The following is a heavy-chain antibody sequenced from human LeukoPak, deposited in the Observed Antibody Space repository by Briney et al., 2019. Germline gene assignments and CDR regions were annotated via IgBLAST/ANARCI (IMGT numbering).Heavy chain of an antibody. D-gene: IGHD4-17*01. J-gene: IGHJ4*02. CDR3: ARDIFYLTAEDYG. CDR1: GASFNSYY. CDR2: IHTSGST. Sequence: SETLSLTCTVSGASFNSYYWRCLRQPAGKGLEWIGRIHTSGSTDYSPSLQSRVTISIDTSQKQFSLNLSSVTAANTAVYYYARDIFYLTAEDYGWGQGTLVTVSS. V-gene: IGHV4-4*07.